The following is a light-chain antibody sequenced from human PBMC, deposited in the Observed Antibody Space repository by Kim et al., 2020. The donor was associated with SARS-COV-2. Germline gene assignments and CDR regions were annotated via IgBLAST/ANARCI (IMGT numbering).Light chain of an antibody. J-gene: IGLJ3*02. Sequence: QSALTQPPSASGSPGQSVTISCNGTSSDVGGYNYVSWYQQHPGKAPKLMIYEVSKRPSGVPDRFSGYKSDNTASLTVSGLQAEDEADYYCSSYAGRSNLRVFVGGTQLAVL. V-gene: IGLV2-8*01. CDR1: SSDVGGYNY. CDR3: SSYAGRSNLRV. CDR2: EVS.